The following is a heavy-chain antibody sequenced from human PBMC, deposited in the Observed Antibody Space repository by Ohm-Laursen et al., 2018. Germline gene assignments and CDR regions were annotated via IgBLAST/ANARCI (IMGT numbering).Heavy chain of an antibody. CDR3: ARGYWSTGFDY. CDR1: GFTFSSYG. D-gene: IGHD2-2*01. Sequence: SLRLSCTASGFTFSSYGMHWVRQAPGKGLEWVAVIWYDGSNKYYADSVKGRFTISRDNSKNTLYLQMNSLRAEDTAVYYCARGYWSTGFDYWGQGTLVTVSS. CDR2: IWYDGSNK. V-gene: IGHV3-33*01. J-gene: IGHJ4*02.